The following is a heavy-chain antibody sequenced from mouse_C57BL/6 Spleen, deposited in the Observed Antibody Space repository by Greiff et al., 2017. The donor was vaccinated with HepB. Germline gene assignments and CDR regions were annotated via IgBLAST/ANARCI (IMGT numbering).Heavy chain of an antibody. D-gene: IGHD2-4*01. V-gene: IGHV3-6*01. CDR2: ISYDGSN. CDR3: ARAGYYDYDARDY. Sequence: EVQLQQSGPGLVKPSQSLSLTCSVTGYSITSGYYWNWIRQFPGNNLEWMGYISYDGSNNYNPSLKNRISITRDTSKNQFFLKLNSVTTEDTATYYCARAGYYDYDARDYWGQGTTLTVSS. CDR1: GYSITSGYY. J-gene: IGHJ2*01.